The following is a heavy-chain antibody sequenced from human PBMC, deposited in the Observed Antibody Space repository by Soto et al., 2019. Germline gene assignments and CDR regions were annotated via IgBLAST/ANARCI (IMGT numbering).Heavy chain of an antibody. D-gene: IGHD4-17*01. V-gene: IGHV4-30-4*01. Sequence: PSETLSLTCTVSGGSISSGDYYWSWIRQPPGKGLEWIGYIYYSGSTYYNPSLKSRVTISVDTSKNQFSLKLSSVTAADTAVYYCARDLPYGDHNWFDPWGQGTLVTVSS. CDR2: IYYSGST. CDR3: ARDLPYGDHNWFDP. CDR1: GGSISSGDYY. J-gene: IGHJ5*02.